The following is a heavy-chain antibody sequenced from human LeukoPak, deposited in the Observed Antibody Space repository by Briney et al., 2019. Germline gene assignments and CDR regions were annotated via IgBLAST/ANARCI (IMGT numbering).Heavy chain of an antibody. CDR1: GFTFSSYA. CDR2: ISYDGSNK. J-gene: IGHJ4*02. V-gene: IGHV3-30*04. D-gene: IGHD3-3*01. CDR3: ARAIYSRLPPLDY. Sequence: GRSLRLSCAASGFTFSSYAMHWVRQAPGKGLEWEAVISYDGSNKYYADSVKGRFTISRDNSKNTLYLQMNSLRAEDTAVYYCARAIYSRLPPLDYWGQGTLVTVSS.